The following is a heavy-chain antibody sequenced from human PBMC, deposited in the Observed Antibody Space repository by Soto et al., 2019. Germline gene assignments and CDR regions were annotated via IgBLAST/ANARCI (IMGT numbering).Heavy chain of an antibody. Sequence: PSETLSLTCIVSGGSISSNYWIWIRQPPGEGLEWIGYIYYTGSTNFNPSLKNRVIISVDTSKNQFSLKLSSVTAADTAVYYCARSYPNTIFGVVPSRGLDVWGQGTTVTVSS. CDR3: ARSYPNTIFGVVPSRGLDV. D-gene: IGHD3-3*01. CDR1: GGSISSNY. CDR2: IYYTGST. V-gene: IGHV4-59*01. J-gene: IGHJ6*02.